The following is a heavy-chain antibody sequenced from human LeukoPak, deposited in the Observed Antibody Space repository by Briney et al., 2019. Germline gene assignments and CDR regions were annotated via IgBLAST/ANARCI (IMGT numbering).Heavy chain of an antibody. D-gene: IGHD3-16*01. CDR2: MNQDGSAK. CDR1: GFTFSDSW. J-gene: IGHJ6*02. Sequence: QAGGSLRLSCAASGFTFSDSWMSWVRQAPGKGLEWVANMNQDGSAKGYVDSVKGRFTISRDNARNSLYLQMRSLRPEDTAVYYCATYTHWVAGDVWGQGTTVTVSS. V-gene: IGHV3-7*01. CDR3: ATYTHWVAGDV.